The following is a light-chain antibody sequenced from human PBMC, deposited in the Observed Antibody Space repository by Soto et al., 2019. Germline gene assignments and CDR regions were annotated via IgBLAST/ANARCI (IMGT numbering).Light chain of an antibody. CDR2: GAS. J-gene: IGKJ2*01. Sequence: EIVMTQCPSTVSVSAWDTSALSFRASQSVSNIAWYQQKPGQAPTFLIYGASSRATGIPARFSGSGSGTEFTLTISSLQSEDFAVYYCQQYSNRPYTFGQGTKVDIK. V-gene: IGKV3-15*01. CDR1: QSVSN. CDR3: QQYSNRPYT.